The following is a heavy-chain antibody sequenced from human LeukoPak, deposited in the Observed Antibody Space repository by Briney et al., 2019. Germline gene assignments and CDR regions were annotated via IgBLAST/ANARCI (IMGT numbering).Heavy chain of an antibody. V-gene: IGHV3-23*01. CDR3: ARGGQNFDFWRFDY. CDR2: ISGSGGST. D-gene: IGHD3-3*01. CDR1: GLTFNDHA. J-gene: IGHJ4*02. Sequence: PGGSLRLSCAGSGLTFNDHAMSWVRQAPGKGLKWVSSISGSGGSTYYADYVKGRSTISRDNSKKVVYFEMNSLRGEDTAVYFCARGGQNFDFWRFDYWGQGTLAVVSS.